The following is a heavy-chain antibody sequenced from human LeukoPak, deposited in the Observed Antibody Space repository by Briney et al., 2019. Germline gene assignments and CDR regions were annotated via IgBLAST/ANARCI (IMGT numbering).Heavy chain of an antibody. CDR2: INRSGST. CDR3: ARGRVVVVPAAITSRVLNNWFDP. D-gene: IGHD2-2*02. Sequence: SETLSLTCAVYGGSFSGYYWSWIRQPPGKGLEWIGEINRSGSTNYNPSLKSRVTISVDTSKNQSSLKLSSVTAADTAVYYCARGRVVVVPAAITSRVLNNWFDPWGQGTLVTVSS. CDR1: GGSFSGYY. V-gene: IGHV4-34*01. J-gene: IGHJ5*02.